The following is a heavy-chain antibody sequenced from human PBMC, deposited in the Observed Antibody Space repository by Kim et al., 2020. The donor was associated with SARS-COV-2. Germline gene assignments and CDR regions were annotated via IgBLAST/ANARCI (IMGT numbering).Heavy chain of an antibody. D-gene: IGHD5-12*01. CDR2: IYSTGTT. V-gene: IGHV4-39*01. Sequence: SETLSLTCTVSGDSISSRSTYWAWIRQYPGKGLESIGSIYSTGTTYYNPSLQSRLTISVDTSRNQLSLKLRSVTAAATAVYYCASTKWLLYYFASRGQGT. CDR3: ASTKWLLYYFAS. CDR1: GDSISSRSTY. J-gene: IGHJ4*02.